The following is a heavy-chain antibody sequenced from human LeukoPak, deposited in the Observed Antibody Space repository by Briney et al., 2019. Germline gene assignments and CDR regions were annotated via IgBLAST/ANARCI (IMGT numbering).Heavy chain of an antibody. V-gene: IGHV3-21*01. D-gene: IGHD6-19*01. Sequence: GGSLRLSCAASGFTFSRYSMKWVRQAPGKGLEWVSSISSSGSYIYYADSVKGRFTISRDNAKNSLYLQMSSLRVEDTAVYYCARDRGGSGWYDYWGQGTLVSVSS. CDR3: ARDRGGSGWYDY. J-gene: IGHJ4*02. CDR2: ISSSGSYI. CDR1: GFTFSRYS.